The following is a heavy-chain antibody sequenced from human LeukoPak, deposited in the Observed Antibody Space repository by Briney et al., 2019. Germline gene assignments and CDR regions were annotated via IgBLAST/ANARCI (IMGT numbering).Heavy chain of an antibody. CDR1: GFTFSNYN. D-gene: IGHD3-10*01. CDR2: ISGSGTNI. CDR3: AGLGSFDP. Sequence: PGGSLRLSCAASGFTFSNYNMNWVRQAPGKGLEWVSFISGSGTNIYYADSVKGRFTISRDNAKNSLYLQMNSLRAEDTAVYYCAGLGSFDPWGQGTLVTVSS. V-gene: IGHV3-48*01. J-gene: IGHJ5*02.